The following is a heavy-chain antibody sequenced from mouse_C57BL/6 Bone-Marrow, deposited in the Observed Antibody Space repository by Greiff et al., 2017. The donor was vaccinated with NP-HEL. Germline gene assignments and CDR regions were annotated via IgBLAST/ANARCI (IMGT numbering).Heavy chain of an antibody. CDR1: GFSFNTYA. V-gene: IGHV10-1*01. D-gene: IGHD3-2*02. CDR2: IRSKSNYYAT. CDR3: VRQVDSSGYGFAY. Sequence: EVQVVESGGGLVQPKGSLKLSCAASGFSFNTYAMNWVRQAPGKGLEWVARIRSKSNYYATYYAVSVKDRFTITRDDSESMRYLQMNNTKTEDRAMYDCVRQVDSSGYGFAYWGQGTLVTVSA. J-gene: IGHJ3*01.